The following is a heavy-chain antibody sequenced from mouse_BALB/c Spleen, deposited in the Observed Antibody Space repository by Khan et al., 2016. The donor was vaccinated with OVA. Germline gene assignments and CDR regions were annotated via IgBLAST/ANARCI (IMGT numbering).Heavy chain of an antibody. D-gene: IGHD1-1*01. J-gene: IGHJ4*01. CDR1: GYTFTSNT. V-gene: IGHV1-4*01. CDR3: ARRTTVYTMDC. Sequence: VQLQESGAELTRPGASVKMSCKASGYTFTSNTMHWVKQRPGQGLEWIGYINPRSAYTNYNQNFKDKATLTEDTSASTAYMQLSSLTSEDSAVDYCARRTTVYTMDCWGQGTTVTVSS. CDR2: INPRSAYT.